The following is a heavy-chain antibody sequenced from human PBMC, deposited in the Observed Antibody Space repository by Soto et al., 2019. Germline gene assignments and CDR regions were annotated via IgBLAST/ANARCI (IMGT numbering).Heavy chain of an antibody. J-gene: IGHJ4*02. Sequence: SETLSLTCTVSGGSIISSPDWWGWVRQPPGKGPEWIASIYRYGATYYNPSLNSRVTVFFDSSKNQFSLKLTSVSAADTAIYYCARLAGSSFFTYWGQGTRVTVSS. CDR2: IYRYGAT. V-gene: IGHV4-39*01. CDR1: GGSIISSPDW. D-gene: IGHD6-6*01. CDR3: ARLAGSSFFTY.